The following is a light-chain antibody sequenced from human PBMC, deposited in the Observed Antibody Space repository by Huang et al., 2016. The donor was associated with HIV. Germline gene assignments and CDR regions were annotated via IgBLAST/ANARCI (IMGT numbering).Light chain of an antibody. CDR3: MQALQTPRT. V-gene: IGKV2-28*01. Sequence: DIVMTQSPLSLPVTPGEPASISCRSSLSLLHTNVDNYVYWYLQKPGQSPQLLIYLGSMRASGVPDRFSGSGSVVDFTLKISRVEAEDVGVYYCMQALQTPRTFGQGTRLDIK. CDR2: LGS. J-gene: IGKJ5*01. CDR1: LSLLHTNVDNY.